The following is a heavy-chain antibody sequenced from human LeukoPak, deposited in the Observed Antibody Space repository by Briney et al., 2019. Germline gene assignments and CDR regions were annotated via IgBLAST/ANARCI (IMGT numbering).Heavy chain of an antibody. J-gene: IGHJ3*02. CDR2: INHSGST. V-gene: IGHV4-34*01. Sequence: SETLSLTCAVYGGSFSGCYWSWIRQPPGKGLEWIGEINHSGSTNYNPSLKSRVTISVDTSKNQFSLKLSSVTAADTAVYYCARGRDSSGLDAFDIWGQGTMVTVSS. D-gene: IGHD6-19*01. CDR3: ARGRDSSGLDAFDI. CDR1: GGSFSGCY.